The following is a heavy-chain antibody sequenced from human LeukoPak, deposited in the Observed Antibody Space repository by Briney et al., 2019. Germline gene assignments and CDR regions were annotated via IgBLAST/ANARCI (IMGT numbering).Heavy chain of an antibody. CDR2: IYYSGST. V-gene: IGHV4-59*01. D-gene: IGHD3-10*01. J-gene: IGHJ6*03. CDR3: ARGRTYYYGSGSLHYYYYMDV. CDR1: GGSISSYY. Sequence: RPSETLSLTCTVSGGSISSYYWSWIRQPPGKGLEWIGYIYYSGSTNYNPSLKSRVTISVDTSKNQFSLKLSSVTAADTAVYYCARGRTYYYGSGSLHYYYYMDVWGKGTTVTISS.